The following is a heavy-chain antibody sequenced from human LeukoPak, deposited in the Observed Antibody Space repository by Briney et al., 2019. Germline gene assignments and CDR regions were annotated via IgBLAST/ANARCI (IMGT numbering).Heavy chain of an antibody. CDR3: ARHLYYDFWSGYLGWFDP. Sequence: SETLSLTCTVSGGSISSYYWSWIRQPPGKGLEWIGYIYYSGSTNYNPSLKSRVTISVDTSKNQFSLKLSSVTAADTAVYYCARHLYYDFWSGYLGWFDPWGQGTLVTVSS. CDR1: GGSISSYY. CDR2: IYYSGST. V-gene: IGHV4-59*08. J-gene: IGHJ5*02. D-gene: IGHD3-3*01.